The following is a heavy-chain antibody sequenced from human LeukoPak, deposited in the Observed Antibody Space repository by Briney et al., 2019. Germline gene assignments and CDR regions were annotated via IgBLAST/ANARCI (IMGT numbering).Heavy chain of an antibody. CDR2: IKSKTDGGTT. V-gene: IGHV3-15*07. D-gene: IGHD3-22*01. J-gene: IGHJ4*02. CDR3: TTDGDYYGSSINFDY. Sequence: GGSLRLSCEGSAFIFSGHWMNWVRQAPGKGLEWDGRIKSKTDGGTTDYAAPVKGRFTISRDDSKNTLYLQMNSLKTEDTAVYYCTTDGDYYGSSINFDYWGQGTLVTVSS. CDR1: AFIFSGHW.